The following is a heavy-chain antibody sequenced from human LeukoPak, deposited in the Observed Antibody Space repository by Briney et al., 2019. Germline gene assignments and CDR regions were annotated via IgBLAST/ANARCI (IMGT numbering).Heavy chain of an antibody. V-gene: IGHV4-39*07. Sequence: SETLSLTCTVSGGSISSSTYYWGWIRQPPGKGLEWIGNIYYSGNTYYNPSLESRVTISVDTSKNQFSLKLSSVTAADTAVYYCARDRSFWGGTDYWGQGTLVTVSS. CDR1: GGSISSSTYY. CDR2: IYYSGNT. D-gene: IGHD3-16*01. CDR3: ARDRSFWGGTDY. J-gene: IGHJ4*02.